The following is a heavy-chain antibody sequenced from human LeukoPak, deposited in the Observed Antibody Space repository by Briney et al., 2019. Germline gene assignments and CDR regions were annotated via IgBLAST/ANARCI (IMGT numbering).Heavy chain of an antibody. Sequence: GGSLRLSCAASGFTFSTYWMSWVRQAPGKGLEWVANIKEDGSEKYYGDSVKGRSTISRDNAKNSLYLQMNSLRAEDTAVYYCARDSSGYQWGQGTLVTVSS. J-gene: IGHJ4*02. CDR1: GFTFSTYW. CDR2: IKEDGSEK. D-gene: IGHD3-22*01. CDR3: ARDSSGYQ. V-gene: IGHV3-7*01.